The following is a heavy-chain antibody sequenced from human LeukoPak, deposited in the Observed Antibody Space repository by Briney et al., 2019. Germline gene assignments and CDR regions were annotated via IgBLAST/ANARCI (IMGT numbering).Heavy chain of an antibody. CDR2: ISSSSSYI. Sequence: GGSLRLSCEASGFTFSSYSMNWVRQAPGKGLEWVSSISSSSSYIYYADSVKGRFTISRDNAKNSLYLQMNSLRAEDTAVYYCARWDSRDYYYYMDVWGKGTTVTVSS. V-gene: IGHV3-21*01. D-gene: IGHD6-13*01. CDR1: GFTFSSYS. J-gene: IGHJ6*03. CDR3: ARWDSRDYYYYMDV.